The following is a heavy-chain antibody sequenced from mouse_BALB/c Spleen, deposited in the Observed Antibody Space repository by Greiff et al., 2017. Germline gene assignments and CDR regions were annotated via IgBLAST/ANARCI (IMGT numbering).Heavy chain of an antibody. V-gene: IGHV5-4*02. CDR3: AREQGSSGYVFAY. J-gene: IGHJ3*01. CDR1: GFTFSDYY. D-gene: IGHD3-1*01. Sequence: EVQLVESGGGLVKPGGSLKLSCAASGFTFSDYYMYWVRQTPEKRLEWVATISDGGSYTYYPDSVKGRFTISRDNAKNNLYLQMSSLKSEDTAMYYCAREQGSSGYVFAYWGQGTLVTVSA. CDR2: ISDGGSYT.